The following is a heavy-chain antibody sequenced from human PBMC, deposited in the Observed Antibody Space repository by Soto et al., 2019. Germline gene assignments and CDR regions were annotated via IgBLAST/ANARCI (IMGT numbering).Heavy chain of an antibody. D-gene: IGHD5-18*01. CDR1: GGTFSSYA. V-gene: IGHV1-69*13. CDR3: ASARVDTAMVTEYYFDY. CDR2: IIPIFGTA. Sequence: GASVKVSCKASGGTFSSYAISWVRQAPGQGLEWMGGIIPIFGTANYAQKFQGRVTITADESTSTAYMELSSLRSEDTAVYYCASARVDTAMVTEYYFDYWGQGTLVTVSS. J-gene: IGHJ4*02.